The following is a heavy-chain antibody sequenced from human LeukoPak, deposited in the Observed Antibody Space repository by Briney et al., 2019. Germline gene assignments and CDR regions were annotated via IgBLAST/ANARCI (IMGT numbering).Heavy chain of an antibody. CDR1: GFTFDDYA. Sequence: PGGSLRLSCAASGFTFDDYAMHWVRQAPGKGLEWVSGISWNSGSIGYAGSVKGRFTISRDNAKNSLYLQMNSLRAEDMALYYCAKDGDFWSGYFDYWGQGTLVTVSS. V-gene: IGHV3-9*03. CDR2: ISWNSGSI. J-gene: IGHJ4*02. D-gene: IGHD3-3*01. CDR3: AKDGDFWSGYFDY.